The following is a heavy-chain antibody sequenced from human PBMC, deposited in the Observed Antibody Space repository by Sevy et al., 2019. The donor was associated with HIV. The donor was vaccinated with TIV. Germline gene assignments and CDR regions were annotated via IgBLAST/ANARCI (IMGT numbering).Heavy chain of an antibody. V-gene: IGHV1-2*02. CDR3: ARICSGGSFNGPLGAFDI. D-gene: IGHD2-15*01. CDR1: GYTFTGYY. J-gene: IGHJ3*02. Sequence: ASVKVSCKASGYTFTGYYMHWVRQAPGQGLEWMGWINPNSGGTNYAQKFQGRVTMTRDTSISTAYMELSRLRSDDTAVYYCARICSGGSFNGPLGAFDIWGQGTMVTVSS. CDR2: INPNSGGT.